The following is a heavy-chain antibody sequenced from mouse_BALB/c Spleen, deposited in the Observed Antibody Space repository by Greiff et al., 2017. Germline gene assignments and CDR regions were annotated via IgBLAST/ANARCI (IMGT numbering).Heavy chain of an antibody. V-gene: IGHV5-6*01. CDR2: ISSGGSYT. CDR1: GFTFSSYG. D-gene: IGHD4-1*01. CDR3: ARHGELGRLAY. J-gene: IGHJ3*01. Sequence: EVQGVESGGDLVKPGGSLKLSCAASGFTFSSYGMSWVRQTPDKRLEWVATISSGGSYTYYPDSVKGRFTISRDNAKNTLYLQMSSLKSEDTAMYYCARHGELGRLAYWGQGTLGTVSA.